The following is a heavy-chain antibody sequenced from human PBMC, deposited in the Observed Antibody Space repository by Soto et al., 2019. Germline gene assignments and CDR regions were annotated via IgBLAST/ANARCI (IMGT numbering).Heavy chain of an antibody. Sequence: PSETLSLTCTVSCGSISRGGYYSNLIRQHPRKGLEWIGYIYYSRSTYYNPSLKSRVTISVDTSKNQFSLKLSSVTAADTAVYYCARSRRYCSGGSCGEVDYWGQGTLVTVSS. CDR1: CGSISRGGYY. V-gene: IGHV4-31*03. CDR3: ARSRRYCSGGSCGEVDY. J-gene: IGHJ4*02. CDR2: IYYSRST. D-gene: IGHD2-15*01.